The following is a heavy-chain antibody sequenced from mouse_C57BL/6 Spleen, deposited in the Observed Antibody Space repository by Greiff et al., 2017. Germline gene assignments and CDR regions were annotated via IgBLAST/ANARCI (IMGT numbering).Heavy chain of an antibody. CDR2: IYPSDSET. Sequence: VQLQQPGAELVRPGSSVKLSCKASGYTFTSYWMDWVKQRPGQGLEWIGNIYPSDSETHYNQKFKDKATLTVDKSSSTAYMQLSSLTSEDSAVYYCARRDSSGTYYAMDYWGQGTSVTVSS. CDR1: GYTFTSYW. D-gene: IGHD3-2*02. J-gene: IGHJ4*01. CDR3: ARRDSSGTYYAMDY. V-gene: IGHV1-61*01.